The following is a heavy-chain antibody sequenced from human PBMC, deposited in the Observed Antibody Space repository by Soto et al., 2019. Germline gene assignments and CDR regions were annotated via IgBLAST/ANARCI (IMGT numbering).Heavy chain of an antibody. V-gene: IGHV4-59*01. CDR3: ARVGWGWELPPNYFFDY. D-gene: IGHD1-26*01. J-gene: IGHJ4*02. CDR1: GGSISSYY. Sequence: SETLSLTCTVSGGSISSYYWSWIRQPPGKGLEWIGYIYYSGSTNYNPSLKSRVTISVDTSKNQFSLKLSSVTAADTAVYYCARVGWGWELPPNYFFDYRGQGSLVTVSS. CDR2: IYYSGST.